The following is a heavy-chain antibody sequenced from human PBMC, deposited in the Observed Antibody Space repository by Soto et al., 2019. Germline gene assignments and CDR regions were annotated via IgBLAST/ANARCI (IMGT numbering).Heavy chain of an antibody. CDR2: IYHSGST. CDR3: ARDDHIVVVPTSLGAMDV. J-gene: IGHJ6*02. Sequence: QVQLQESGPGLVKPSETLSLTCAVYGGSISSNKWWSWVRQPPGKGLEWIGEIYHSGSTNYNPSLNSRVTISLDKSKNQFSLKLTSVTAADSAVYYCARDDHIVVVPTSLGAMDVWGQGTTVTVSS. V-gene: IGHV4-4*02. CDR1: GGSISSNKW. D-gene: IGHD2-2*01.